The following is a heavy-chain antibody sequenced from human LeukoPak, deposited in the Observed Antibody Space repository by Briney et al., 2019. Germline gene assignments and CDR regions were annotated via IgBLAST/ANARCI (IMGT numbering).Heavy chain of an antibody. V-gene: IGHV3-7*01. Sequence: GGSLRLSCAASGFTFSSYWMSWVRQAPGKGLEWVANIKQDGSEKYYVDSVKGRFTISRDNAKNSLYLQMNSLRAEDTAVHYCAREYHNSTLRFLEWLWPRTIYFDYWGQGTLVTVSS. CDR1: GFTFSSYW. CDR3: AREYHNSTLRFLEWLWPRTIYFDY. J-gene: IGHJ4*02. CDR2: IKQDGSEK. D-gene: IGHD3-3*01.